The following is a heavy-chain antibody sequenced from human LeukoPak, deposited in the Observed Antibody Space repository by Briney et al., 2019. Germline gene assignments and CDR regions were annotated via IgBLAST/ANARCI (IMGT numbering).Heavy chain of an antibody. J-gene: IGHJ4*02. CDR3: AKDGPHFWSGFVD. D-gene: IGHD3-3*02. CDR1: GFTFSSYA. Sequence: GGSLRLSCAASGFTFSSYAMSWVRQAPGKGPEWVSVISGSGGNTYYADSVKGRFTISRDNSKNTLYLQMNSLRAEDTAVYYCAKDGPHFWSGFVDWGQGTLVTVSS. CDR2: ISGSGGNT. V-gene: IGHV3-23*01.